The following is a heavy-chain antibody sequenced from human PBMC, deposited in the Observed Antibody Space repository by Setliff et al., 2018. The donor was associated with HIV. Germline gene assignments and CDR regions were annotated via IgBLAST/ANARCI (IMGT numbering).Heavy chain of an antibody. CDR2: IYYSGST. CDR3: ARVSQTYYYDSSGYSFDY. V-gene: IGHV4-31*03. Sequence: PSETLSLTCTVSGGSISSGGYYWGWIRQHPGKGLEWIGLIYYSGSTYYNPSLKSRVTMSVDTSKNQFSLKLSSVTAADTAVYYCARVSQTYYYDSSGYSFDYWGQGTLVTVSS. CDR1: GGSISSGGYY. J-gene: IGHJ4*02. D-gene: IGHD3-22*01.